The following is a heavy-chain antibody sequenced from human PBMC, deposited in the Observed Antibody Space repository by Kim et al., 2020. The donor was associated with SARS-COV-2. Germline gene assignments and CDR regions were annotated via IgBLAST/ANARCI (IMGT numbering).Heavy chain of an antibody. CDR2: IKQDGSEK. J-gene: IGHJ6*02. V-gene: IGHV3-7*01. D-gene: IGHD6-6*01. CDR3: ARDLAARGYYYYYGMDV. CDR1: GFTFSSYW. Sequence: GGSLRLSCAASGFTFSSYWMSWVRQAPGKGLEWVANIKQDGSEKYYVDSVKGRFTISRDNAKNSLYLQMNSLRAEDTAVYYCARDLAARGYYYYYGMDVWGQGTTVTVSS.